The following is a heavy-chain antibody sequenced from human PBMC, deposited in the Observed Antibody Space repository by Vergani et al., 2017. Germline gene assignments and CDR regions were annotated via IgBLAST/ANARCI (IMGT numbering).Heavy chain of an antibody. CDR2: IRSKAYGGTT. D-gene: IGHD2-2*01. J-gene: IGHJ6*02. V-gene: IGHV3-49*05. Sequence: EVQLVESGGGLVKPGRSLRLSCTASGFTFGDYAMSWFRQAPGKGLEWVGFIRSKAYGGTTEYAASVKGRFTISRDDSKSIAYLQMNSLKTEDTAVYYCTRAPSNVVVPADPLWNYYYYGMDVWGQGTTVTVSS. CDR1: GFTFGDYA. CDR3: TRAPSNVVVPADPLWNYYYYGMDV.